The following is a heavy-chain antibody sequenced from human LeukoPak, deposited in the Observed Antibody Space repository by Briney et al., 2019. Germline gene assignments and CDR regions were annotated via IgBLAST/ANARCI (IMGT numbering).Heavy chain of an antibody. CDR1: GASINSGGFF. CDR3: ARVLGVTTGHTFDI. J-gene: IGHJ3*02. CDR2: IYYSGYT. D-gene: IGHD4-17*01. Sequence: PSQTLSLTCTVSGASINSGGFFWSWIRQHPGKGLEWIGHIYYSGYTYYNPSLTSRLAISLDTSKTQFSLRLSSVTAADPALYYCARVLGVTTGHTFDIWGQGIMVTVSS. V-gene: IGHV4-31*03.